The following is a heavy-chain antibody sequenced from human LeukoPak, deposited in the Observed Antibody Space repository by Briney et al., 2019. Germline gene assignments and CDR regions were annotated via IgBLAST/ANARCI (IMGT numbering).Heavy chain of an antibody. CDR1: GGSISSYY. Sequence: SETLSLTCTVSGGSISSYYWSWVRQPPGKGLEWTGYIYTSGSTNYNPSLKSRLTISVDTSKNQFSLKLNSVTAADTAVYYCASLPRYDNGSAWGQGTLVTVSS. CDR2: IYTSGST. V-gene: IGHV4-4*09. CDR3: ASLPRYDNGSA. J-gene: IGHJ5*02. D-gene: IGHD5-12*01.